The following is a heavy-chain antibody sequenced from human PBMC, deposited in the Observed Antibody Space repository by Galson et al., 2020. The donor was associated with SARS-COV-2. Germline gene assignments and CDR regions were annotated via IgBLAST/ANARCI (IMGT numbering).Heavy chain of an antibody. CDR2: IYYSGST. V-gene: IGHV4-31*03. CDR3: ARDSGHYEILTGLVSFLPHGMDV. CDR1: GGSISSGGYY. J-gene: IGHJ6*02. Sequence: ETSETLSLTCTVSGGSISSGGYYWSWIRQHPGKGLEWIGYIYYSGSTYYNPSHKSRVTISVDTSKNQFSLKLSSVTAADTAVYYCARDSGHYEILTGLVSFLPHGMDVWGQGTTVTVSS. D-gene: IGHD3-9*01.